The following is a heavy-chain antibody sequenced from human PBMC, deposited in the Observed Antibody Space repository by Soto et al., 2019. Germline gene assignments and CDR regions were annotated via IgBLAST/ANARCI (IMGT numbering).Heavy chain of an antibody. V-gene: IGHV4-31*03. D-gene: IGHD3-16*02. CDR1: GDSINSDGYY. J-gene: IGHJ4*02. CDR3: ARGRYTSTWSILDY. CDR2: IYYSGST. Sequence: SETLSLTCTVSGDSINSDGYYWSWIRQHPGKGLEWIGYIYYSGSTYYSPSLESRVVISLDTSKNQFSLKLNSVTAADTAMYYCARGRYTSTWSILDYWDQGTLVTVSS.